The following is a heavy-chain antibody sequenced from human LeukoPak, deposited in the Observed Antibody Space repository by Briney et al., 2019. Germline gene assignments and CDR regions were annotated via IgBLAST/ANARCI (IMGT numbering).Heavy chain of an antibody. Sequence: PGGSLRLSCAASGFTFSVSAMHGVRQASGKGLEWGGRIRTKTNNYATAYGSSVKGRFTISRDDSKNTAYLQMNSLKTEDSAMYYCTRLNYGLDYWGQGTMVTVSS. D-gene: IGHD4-17*01. CDR1: GFTFSVSA. CDR3: TRLNYGLDY. J-gene: IGHJ4*02. V-gene: IGHV3-73*01. CDR2: IRTKTNNYAT.